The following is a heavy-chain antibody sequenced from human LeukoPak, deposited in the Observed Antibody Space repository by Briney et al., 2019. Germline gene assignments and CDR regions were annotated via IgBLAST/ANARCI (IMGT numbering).Heavy chain of an antibody. J-gene: IGHJ4*02. CDR2: IKQDGSEK. D-gene: IGHD6-13*01. Sequence: PGGSLRLSCAASGFTFSRYWMTWVRQAPGKGLEWVANIKQDGSEKYYVDSVKGRFTISRDNSRNTAFLQMNSLGPEDTAVYYCSKDVRGSSWSLDSWGQGALVTVSS. V-gene: IGHV3-7*04. CDR3: SKDVRGSSWSLDS. CDR1: GFTFSRYW.